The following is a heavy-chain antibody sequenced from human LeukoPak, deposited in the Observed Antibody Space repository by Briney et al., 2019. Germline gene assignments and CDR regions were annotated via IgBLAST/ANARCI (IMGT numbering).Heavy chain of an antibody. J-gene: IGHJ4*02. D-gene: IGHD3-10*01. Sequence: SETLSLTCTVSGGSISSYYWSWIRQPPGKGLEWIGYIYYSGSTNYNPSLRSRVTISVDTSKNQFSLKLSSVTAADTAVYYCARVSGEGSGSYFLDYWGQGTLVTVSS. CDR3: ARVSGEGSGSYFLDY. CDR1: GGSISSYY. V-gene: IGHV4-59*01. CDR2: IYYSGST.